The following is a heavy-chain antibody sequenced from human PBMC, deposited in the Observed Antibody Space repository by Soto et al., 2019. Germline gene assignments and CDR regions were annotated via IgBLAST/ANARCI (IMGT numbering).Heavy chain of an antibody. CDR3: ARDRLGATGDY. V-gene: IGHV1-18*01. Sequence: ASVKVSCKASGYTFTSYGISWVRQAPGQGLEWMGWISAYNANTNYAQKLQGRVTMTTDTSTSTSYMELRSLRSDDTAVYFCARDRLGATGDYWGQGALVTVSS. CDR1: GYTFTSYG. CDR2: ISAYNANT. J-gene: IGHJ4*02. D-gene: IGHD1-26*01.